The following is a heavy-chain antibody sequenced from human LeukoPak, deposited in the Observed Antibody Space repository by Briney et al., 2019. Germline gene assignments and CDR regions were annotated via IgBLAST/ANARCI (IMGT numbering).Heavy chain of an antibody. D-gene: IGHD4-11*01. CDR2: INHSGST. Sequence: SETLSLTCAVYGGSFSGYYWSWIRQPPGKGLEWIGEINHSGSTNYNPSLKSRVTISVDTSKNQFSLKLSSVTAADMAVYYCARGYSAFDYWGQGTLVTVSS. V-gene: IGHV4-34*01. CDR1: GGSFSGYY. CDR3: ARGYSAFDY. J-gene: IGHJ4*02.